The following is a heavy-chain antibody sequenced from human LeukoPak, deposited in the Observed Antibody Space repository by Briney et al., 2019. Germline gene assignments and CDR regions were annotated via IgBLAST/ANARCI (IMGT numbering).Heavy chain of an antibody. J-gene: IGHJ4*02. CDR1: GGSFSSYY. Sequence: SETLSLTCAVYGGSFSSYYWSWIRQPPGKGLEWIGEINHSGSTNYNPSLKSRVTISVDTSKNQFSLRLNSVTAADTAVYYCARLPLNIVVVPAAVGNPFDYWGQGTLVTVSS. D-gene: IGHD2-2*01. CDR2: INHSGST. CDR3: ARLPLNIVVVPAAVGNPFDY. V-gene: IGHV4-34*01.